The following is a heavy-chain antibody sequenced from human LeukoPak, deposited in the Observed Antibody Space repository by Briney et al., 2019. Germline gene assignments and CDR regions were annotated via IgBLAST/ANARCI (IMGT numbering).Heavy chain of an antibody. CDR1: GVSISSYY. V-gene: IGHV4-59*01. CDR2: IYYSGST. CDR3: ARDSGTGPKEDYYYYYMDV. D-gene: IGHD1-1*01. Sequence: SETLSLTCTVSGVSISSYYWSWIRQPPGKGLEWIGYIYYSGSTNYNPSLKSRVTISVKTSKNQFSLKLSSVTAAETAVYYCARDSGTGPKEDYYYYYMDVWGKGTTVTVSS. J-gene: IGHJ6*03.